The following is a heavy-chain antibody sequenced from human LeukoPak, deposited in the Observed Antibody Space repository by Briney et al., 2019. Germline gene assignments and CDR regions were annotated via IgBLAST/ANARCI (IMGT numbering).Heavy chain of an antibody. CDR1: GGSISNGSYY. CDR2: IYTSGST. J-gene: IGHJ5*02. Sequence: SETLSLTCTVSGGSISNGSYYWSWIRQPAGKGLEWIGRIYTSGSTNYNPSLKSRVTITVNTSKNQFTLKLSSVTAADTAVYYCAKTLDWFDPWGQGTLVTVSS. CDR3: AKTLDWFDP. V-gene: IGHV4-61*02. D-gene: IGHD5/OR15-5a*01.